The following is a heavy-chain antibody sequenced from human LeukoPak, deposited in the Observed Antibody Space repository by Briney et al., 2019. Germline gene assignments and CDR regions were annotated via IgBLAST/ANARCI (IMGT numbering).Heavy chain of an antibody. CDR1: GYTLTELS. J-gene: IGHJ5*02. CDR3: TTAPEIVVVPAARFAGWFDP. CDR2: FDPEDGET. D-gene: IGHD2-2*01. V-gene: IGHV1-24*01. Sequence: ASVKVSCKVSGYTLTELSMHWVRQAPGKGLEWMGGFDPEDGETIYAQKFQGRVTMTEDTSTDTAYMELSSLRSEDTAVYYCTTAPEIVVVPAARFAGWFDPWGQGTLVTVSS.